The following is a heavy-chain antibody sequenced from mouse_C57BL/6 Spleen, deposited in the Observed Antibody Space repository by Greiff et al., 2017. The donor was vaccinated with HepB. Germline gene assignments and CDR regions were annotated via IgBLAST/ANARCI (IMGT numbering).Heavy chain of an antibody. CDR1: GYTFTEYT. J-gene: IGHJ4*01. D-gene: IGHD2-12*01. V-gene: IGHV1-62-2*01. Sequence: LVESGAELVKPGASVKLSCKASGYTFTEYTIHWVKQRSGQGLEWIGWFYPGSGSIKYNEKFKDKATLTADKSSSTVYMELSRLTSEDSAVYFCARQIYYSHAMDYWGQGTSVTVSS. CDR3: ARQIYYSHAMDY. CDR2: FYPGSGSI.